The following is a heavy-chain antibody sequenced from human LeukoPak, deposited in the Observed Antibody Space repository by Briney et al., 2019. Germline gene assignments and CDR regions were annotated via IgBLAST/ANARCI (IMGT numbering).Heavy chain of an antibody. J-gene: IGHJ6*02. CDR3: ARDARGFYPRDYYGMDV. D-gene: IGHD3-10*01. CDR2: ISSSGSTI. V-gene: IGHV3-11*01. Sequence: PGGSLRLSCAASGFTFSDYYMSWIRQAPGKGLEGVSYISSSGSTIYYADSVKGRFTISRDNSKNTLYLQMNSLRAEDTAVYYCARDARGFYPRDYYGMDVWGQGTTVTVSS. CDR1: GFTFSDYY.